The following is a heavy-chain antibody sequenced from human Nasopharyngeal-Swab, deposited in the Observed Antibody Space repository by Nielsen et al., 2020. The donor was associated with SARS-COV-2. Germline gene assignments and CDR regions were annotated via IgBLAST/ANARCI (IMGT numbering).Heavy chain of an antibody. J-gene: IGHJ4*02. CDR2: IYPGDSDT. D-gene: IGHD2-15*01. Sequence: GESLKVSCKGSGYSFNSYWIGWVRQMPGKGLEWMGIIYPGDSDTRYSTSFQGQVTISADKSISTAYLQWSSLKASDTAMYYRARRAGYCSGGSCSDSWGQGTLVTVSS. V-gene: IGHV5-51*01. CDR1: GYSFNSYW. CDR3: ARRAGYCSGGSCSDS.